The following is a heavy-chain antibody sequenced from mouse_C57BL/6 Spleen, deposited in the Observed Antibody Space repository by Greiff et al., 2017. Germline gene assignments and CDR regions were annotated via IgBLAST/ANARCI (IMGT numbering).Heavy chain of an antibody. J-gene: IGHJ3*01. V-gene: IGHV2-9-1*01. CDR1: GFSLTSYA. CDR2: IGPGGGT. D-gene: IGHD4-1*01. CDR3: ARAELALFAY. Sequence: VKLMESGPGLVAPSQCLSITCTVSGFSLTSYAISWVRQPPGQGLEWLGLIGPGGGTTYYSARKARLSISKDNSKSQVFLKMNSLQTDDTARYYCARAELALFAYWGQGTLVTVSA.